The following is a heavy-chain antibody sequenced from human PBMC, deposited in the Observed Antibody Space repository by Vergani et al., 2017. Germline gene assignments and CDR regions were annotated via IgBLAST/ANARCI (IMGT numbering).Heavy chain of an antibody. Sequence: QVQLQESGPGLVKPSETLSLTCTVSGGSISSYYWSWIRQPPGKGLEWIGYIYYSESTNYNPSLKRRVTISVDTSQNQFSLKLSSVTAADTAVYYCARGDYGGNLFDYWGQGTLVTVSS. D-gene: IGHD4-23*01. CDR3: ARGDYGGNLFDY. V-gene: IGHV4-59*01. J-gene: IGHJ4*02. CDR1: GGSISSYY. CDR2: IYYSEST.